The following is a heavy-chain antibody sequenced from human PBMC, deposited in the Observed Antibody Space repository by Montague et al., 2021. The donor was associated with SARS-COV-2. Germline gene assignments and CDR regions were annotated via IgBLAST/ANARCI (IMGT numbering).Heavy chain of an antibody. CDR3: ARQPLGYDFVYYYYGMDV. V-gene: IGHV6-1*01. Sequence: CAISGDSVPSNSAAWNWIRQSPSRGLEWLGRTYYRSKWYNDYAVSVKSRITINPDTSKNQFSLQLNSVTPEDTAVYYCARQPLGYDFVYYYYGMDVWGQGTTVTVPS. J-gene: IGHJ6*02. D-gene: IGHD5-12*01. CDR1: GDSVPSNSAA. CDR2: TYYRSKWYN.